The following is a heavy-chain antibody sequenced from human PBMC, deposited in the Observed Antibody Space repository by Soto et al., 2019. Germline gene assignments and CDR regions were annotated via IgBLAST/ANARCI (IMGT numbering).Heavy chain of an antibody. CDR2: IKQDGSEK. CDR1: GFTFSSYW. V-gene: IGHV3-7*03. CDR3: ARGGYCSSTSCQGPDAFDI. J-gene: IGHJ3*02. D-gene: IGHD2-2*01. Sequence: GGSLRLSCAASGFTFSSYWMSWVRQAPGKGLEWVTNIKQDGSEKYYVDSVKGRFTISRDNAKNSLYLQMNSLRAEDTAVYYCARGGYCSSTSCQGPDAFDIWGQGTMVTVSS.